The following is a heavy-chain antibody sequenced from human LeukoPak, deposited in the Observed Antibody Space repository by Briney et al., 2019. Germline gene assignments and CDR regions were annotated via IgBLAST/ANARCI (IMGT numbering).Heavy chain of an antibody. D-gene: IGHD3-16*01. CDR1: DGSVNSYY. CDR2: IYYNGNT. J-gene: IGHJ6*02. Sequence: TSETLSLTCSVSDGSVNSYYWNWIRRPPGKGLEWIGYIYYNGNTNYSPSLKSRVTMSVDTSKNLFSLKVSSATAADTAVYYCARGGSNYYGMDVWGQGTTVTVSS. CDR3: ARGGSNYYGMDV. V-gene: IGHV4-59*02.